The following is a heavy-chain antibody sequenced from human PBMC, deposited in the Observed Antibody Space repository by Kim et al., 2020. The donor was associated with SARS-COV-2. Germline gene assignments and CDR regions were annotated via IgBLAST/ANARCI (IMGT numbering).Heavy chain of an antibody. CDR3: AKLYRGNYYAPPDC. J-gene: IGHJ4*02. D-gene: IGHD1-26*01. V-gene: IGHV3-23*01. Sequence: YADSVKGRFTISRDNSKNTLYLQMNSLRAEDTAVYYCAKLYRGNYYAPPDCWGQGTLVTVSS.